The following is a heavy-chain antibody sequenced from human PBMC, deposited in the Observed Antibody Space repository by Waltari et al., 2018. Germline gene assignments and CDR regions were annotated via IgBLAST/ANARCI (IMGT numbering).Heavy chain of an antibody. CDR2: IIPIFGTA. D-gene: IGHD3-22*01. V-gene: IGHV1-69*15. CDR1: VGTFSSYA. Sequence: QVQLVQSGAEVKTPGSSVKVSCKASVGTFSSYAISWGGRAPGQGLEWMGRIIPIFGTANYAQKFQGRVTITADESTSTAYMELSSLRSEDTAVYYCARDRVPMIVDAFDIWGQGTMVTVSS. J-gene: IGHJ3*02. CDR3: ARDRVPMIVDAFDI.